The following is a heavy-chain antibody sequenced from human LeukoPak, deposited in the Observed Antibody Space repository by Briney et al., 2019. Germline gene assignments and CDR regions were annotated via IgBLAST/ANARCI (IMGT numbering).Heavy chain of an antibody. V-gene: IGHV4-59*01. CDR3: ARDSHDYSYDY. CDR1: GGSISSYY. J-gene: IGHJ4*02. CDR2: IYYSGST. Sequence: PSETLSLTCTVSGGSISSYYWSWIRQPPGKGLEWLGYIYYSGSTNYNPSLKSRVTISVDTSKSQFSLKLSSVTAADTAVYYCARDSHDYSYDYWGQGTLVTVSS. D-gene: IGHD4-11*01.